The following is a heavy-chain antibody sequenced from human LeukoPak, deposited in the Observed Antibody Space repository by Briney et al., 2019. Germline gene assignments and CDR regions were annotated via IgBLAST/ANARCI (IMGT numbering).Heavy chain of an antibody. J-gene: IGHJ4*01. D-gene: IGHD5-24*01. CDR3: ANLLRDATIYDF. V-gene: IGHV3-7*01. Sequence: GGSLRLSCAASGFTFSRFWMSWVRQAPGKGLEWVASIDQDESTIRYVDSVRGRFTISRDNVKNSLFLQMNSLRVEDTAFYYCANLLRDATIYDFGGHGVLVTVSS. CDR2: IDQDESTI. CDR1: GFTFSRFW.